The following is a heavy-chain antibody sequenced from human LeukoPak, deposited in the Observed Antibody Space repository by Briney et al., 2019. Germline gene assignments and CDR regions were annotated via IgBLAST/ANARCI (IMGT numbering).Heavy chain of an antibody. CDR1: GGSISSYY. J-gene: IGHJ5*02. V-gene: IGHV4-59*01. D-gene: IGHD2-2*01. Sequence: SETLSLTCTVSGGSISSYYWSWIRQPPGKGLEWIGYIYYSGSTNYNPSLKSRVTISVDTSKNQFSLKLSSVTAADTAVYYCARQDIVVVPAGKNYYELDPWGQGTLVTVSS. CDR2: IYYSGST. CDR3: ARQDIVVVPAGKNYYELDP.